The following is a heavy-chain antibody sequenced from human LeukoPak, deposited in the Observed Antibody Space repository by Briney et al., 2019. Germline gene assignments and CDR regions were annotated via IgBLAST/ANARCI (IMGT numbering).Heavy chain of an antibody. CDR2: IVPVFGSA. V-gene: IGHV1-69*05. CDR1: LGTFSSYS. CDR3: ASVRHLQLQSWFDR. Sequence: SVKVSCKATLGTFSSYSVNWVRQTPGQGLEWIGGIVPVFGSANYAQNFQGRVTITTDENPNIAYMELSSLRSQDTDVYYCASVRHLQLQSWFDRWGQGTMVTV. D-gene: IGHD4-11*01. J-gene: IGHJ5*02.